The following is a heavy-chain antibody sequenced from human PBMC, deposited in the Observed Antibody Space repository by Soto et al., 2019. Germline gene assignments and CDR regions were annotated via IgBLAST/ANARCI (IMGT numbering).Heavy chain of an antibody. CDR1: GSSFRTYA. CDR3: AKDSSSVPNWFDP. CDR2: ISASGGTT. J-gene: IGHJ5*02. V-gene: IGHV3-23*01. D-gene: IGHD6-6*01. Sequence: GGSLRLSCTVSGSSFRTYAMSWVRQAPGKGLVWVSAISASGGTTYYADSVKGRFTISRDNSKDTLYLQMNSLRADDTAVYYCAKDSSSVPNWFDPWGQGTLVTVSS.